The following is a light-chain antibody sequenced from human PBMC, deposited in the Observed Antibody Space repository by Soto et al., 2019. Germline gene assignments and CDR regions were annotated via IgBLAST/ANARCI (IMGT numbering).Light chain of an antibody. CDR2: EVS. V-gene: IGLV2-14*01. CDR3: SSYTSTSSYV. J-gene: IGLJ1*01. Sequence: QSVLTQPPSASGSPGQSITISCTGTSSDIGDYNYVSWYQQHPGKAPKLMIYEVSNRPSGISNRFSGSKSGNTASLTISGLQADDEADYYCSSYTSTSSYVFGTGTKVTV. CDR1: SSDIGDYNY.